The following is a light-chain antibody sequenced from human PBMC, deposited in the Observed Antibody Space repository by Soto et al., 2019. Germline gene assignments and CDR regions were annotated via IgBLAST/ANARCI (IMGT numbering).Light chain of an antibody. V-gene: IGLV2-8*01. Sequence: QSALTQPPSASGSPGQSVTISCTGTSSDVGAYKYVSWYQQYPGKAPKLMIYEVSKRPSGVPDRFSGSKSGNTASLAVSGLQAEDEADYYCTSYVDGNIGVFGGGTKLTVL. CDR2: EVS. J-gene: IGLJ3*02. CDR1: SSDVGAYKY. CDR3: TSYVDGNIGV.